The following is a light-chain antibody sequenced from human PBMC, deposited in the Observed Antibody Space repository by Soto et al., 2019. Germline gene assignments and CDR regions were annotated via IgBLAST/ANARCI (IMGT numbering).Light chain of an antibody. J-gene: IGKJ1*01. CDR3: QQYGSSPRT. CDR1: QSVRNNY. V-gene: IGKV3-20*01. Sequence: NVLTQSPGTLSLSPGERATLSCRASQSVRNNYLAWYQQKPGQAPRLLIYGASTRATGIPDRFSGSGSGTDFTLTISRLEPEDFAVYYCQQYGSSPRTFGQGTKVDIK. CDR2: GAS.